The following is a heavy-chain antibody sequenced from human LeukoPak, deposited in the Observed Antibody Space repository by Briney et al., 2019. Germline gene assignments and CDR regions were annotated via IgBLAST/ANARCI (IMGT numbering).Heavy chain of an antibody. CDR1: GGSISSYY. Sequence: PSETLSLTCTVSGGSISSYYWSWIRQPPGKGLEWIWYIYYSGSTNYNPSPKSEVTISVDTSKNQFSLKLSSVTDADTAVYYCARAQYCSGGSCYSGYYYYYMDVWGKGTTVTVSS. CDR3: ARAQYCSGGSCYSGYYYYYMDV. V-gene: IGHV4-59*01. CDR2: IYYSGST. J-gene: IGHJ6*03. D-gene: IGHD2-15*01.